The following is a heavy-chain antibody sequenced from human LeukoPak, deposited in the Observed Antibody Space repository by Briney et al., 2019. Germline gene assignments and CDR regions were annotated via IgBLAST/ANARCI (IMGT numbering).Heavy chain of an antibody. Sequence: GGSLRLSCAASGFTFSSYAMSWVRQAPGKGLEWVSTFSGTSSTSHADAVKGRVTISRDNSKNTLYLQLNSLRAEDTAVYYCAKLKQWQPQRYFFEYWGQGALVTVAS. V-gene: IGHV3-23*01. CDR1: GFTFSSYA. CDR3: AKLKQWQPQRYFFEY. D-gene: IGHD6-19*01. CDR2: FSGTSST. J-gene: IGHJ4*02.